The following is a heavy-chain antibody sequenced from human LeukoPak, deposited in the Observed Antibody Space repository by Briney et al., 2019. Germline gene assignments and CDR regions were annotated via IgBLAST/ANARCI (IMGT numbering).Heavy chain of an antibody. CDR1: GYTFTGHY. Sequence: GASVKVSCKASGYTFTGHYTHWVRQAPGQGLEWMGWINSNTGGTKYAQDFQGRVTLTRDTSISTAYMELSRLNSNDTAVYYCSRGHASTTSYSGAADYWGQGTLVAVSS. D-gene: IGHD2/OR15-2a*01. CDR3: SRGHASTTSYSGAADY. V-gene: IGHV1-2*02. CDR2: INSNTGGT. J-gene: IGHJ4*02.